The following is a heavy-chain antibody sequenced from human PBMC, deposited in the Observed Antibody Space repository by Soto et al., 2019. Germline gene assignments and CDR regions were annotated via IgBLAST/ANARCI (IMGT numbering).Heavy chain of an antibody. V-gene: IGHV1-18*01. J-gene: IGHJ5*02. CDR2: ISAYNGNT. D-gene: IGHD6-19*01. Sequence: GASVKVSCKASGYTFTSYGISWVRQAPGQGLEWVGWISAYNGNTNYAQKLQGRVTMTTDTSTSTAYMELRSLRSDDTAVYYCASHIAVAGSEGFDPWGQGTLVTVSS. CDR3: ASHIAVAGSEGFDP. CDR1: GYTFTSYG.